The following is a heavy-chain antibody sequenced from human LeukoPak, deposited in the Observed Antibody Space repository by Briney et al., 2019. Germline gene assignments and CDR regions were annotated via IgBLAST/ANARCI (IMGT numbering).Heavy chain of an antibody. D-gene: IGHD6-19*01. CDR3: ARARYSSGRGFDY. CDR1: GFTFSKYW. Sequence: GGSLRLSCAASGFTFSKYWIHWVRQAPGKGLEWVSYISTSGSTIYYADSVKGRFTISRDNAKNSLYLQMNTLRIEDTAVYYCARARYSSGRGFDYWGQGTLVTVSS. V-gene: IGHV3-48*04. CDR2: ISTSGSTI. J-gene: IGHJ4*02.